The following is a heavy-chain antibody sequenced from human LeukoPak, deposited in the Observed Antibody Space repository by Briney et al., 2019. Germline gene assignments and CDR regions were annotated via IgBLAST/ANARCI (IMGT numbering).Heavy chain of an antibody. J-gene: IGHJ4*02. D-gene: IGHD3-22*01. CDR2: INHSGST. Sequence: SETLSLTCPVYGGSFSGYYWSWIRQPPGKGLEWIGEINHSGSTNYNPSLKSRVTISVDTSKNQFSLKLSSVTAADTAVYYCARRRGAYYYDNSGYWYHDYWGQGTLVTVSS. V-gene: IGHV4-34*01. CDR3: ARRRGAYYYDNSGYWYHDY. CDR1: GGSFSGYY.